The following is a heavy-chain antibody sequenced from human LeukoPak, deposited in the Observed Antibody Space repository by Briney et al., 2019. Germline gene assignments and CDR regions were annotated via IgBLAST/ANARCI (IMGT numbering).Heavy chain of an antibody. Sequence: GGSLRLSCAASGFTFSKHGMHWVRQAPGKGLEWVAVMWDDGSNKYYADSVKGRFTISRDNSKNTLYLQMNSLRAEDTAVYYCARTPDILTGYYREFDYWGQGTLVTVSS. CDR1: GFTFSKHG. CDR3: ARTPDILTGYYREFDY. V-gene: IGHV3-30*19. J-gene: IGHJ4*02. D-gene: IGHD3-9*01. CDR2: MWDDGSNK.